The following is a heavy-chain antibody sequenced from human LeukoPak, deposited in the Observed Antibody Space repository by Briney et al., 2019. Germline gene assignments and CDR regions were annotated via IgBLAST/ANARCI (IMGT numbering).Heavy chain of an antibody. CDR3: AIRYSGSYSDY. D-gene: IGHD1-26*01. CDR1: VYSFSVYW. CDR2: IYPDDSDT. Sequence: GESLKISCQGSVYSFSVYWIAWVRQMPGKGLEWMGVIYPDDSDTRYSPSFQGQVTISADKSISTAYLQWSSLKASDTAMYYCAIRYSGSYSDYWGQGTLVTVSS. J-gene: IGHJ4*02. V-gene: IGHV5-51*01.